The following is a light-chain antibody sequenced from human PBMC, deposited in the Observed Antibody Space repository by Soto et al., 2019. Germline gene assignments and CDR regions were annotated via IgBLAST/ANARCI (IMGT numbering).Light chain of an antibody. J-gene: IGKJ1*01. CDR1: QSISSW. Sequence: EIQMTQSPSTLSASLGERVTITCRASQSISSWLAWYQQKPGKAPKLLIYDASSLESGVPSRFSGSGSGTEFTLTISSLQSDDFATYYCQQYNSYSWTFGQGTKVDIK. CDR3: QQYNSYSWT. V-gene: IGKV1-5*01. CDR2: DAS.